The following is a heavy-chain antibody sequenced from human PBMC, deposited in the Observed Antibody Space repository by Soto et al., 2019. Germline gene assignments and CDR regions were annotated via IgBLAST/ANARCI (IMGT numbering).Heavy chain of an antibody. CDR1: GYSFTSYW. D-gene: IGHD4-17*01. J-gene: IGHJ6*02. CDR2: IYPGDSDT. CDR3: ARHHYGDYGYYYGMDV. V-gene: IGHV5-51*01. Sequence: GESLKISCKGSGYSFTSYWIGWVRQMPGKGLEWMGIIYPGDSDTRYSPSFQGQVTISADKSISTAYLQWSSLKASDTAMYYCARHHYGDYGYYYGMDVWGQGTTVTVSS.